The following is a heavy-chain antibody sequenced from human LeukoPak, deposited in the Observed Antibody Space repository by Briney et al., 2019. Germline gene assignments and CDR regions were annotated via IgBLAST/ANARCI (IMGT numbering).Heavy chain of an antibody. CDR1: GGSFSGYY. J-gene: IGHJ6*03. D-gene: IGHD3-10*01. CDR3: TAMVRGVYYYYMDV. V-gene: IGHV4-34*01. CDR2: INHSGST. Sequence: KPSETLSLTCAVYGGSFSGYYWSWIRQPPGKGLEWIGEINHSGSTNYNPSLKSRVTISVDTSKNQFSLKLSSVTAADTAVYYCTAMVRGVYYYYMDVWGKGTTVTISS.